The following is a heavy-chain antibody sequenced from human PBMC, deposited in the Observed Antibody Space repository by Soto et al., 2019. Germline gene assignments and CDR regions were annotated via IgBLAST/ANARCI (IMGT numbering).Heavy chain of an antibody. CDR3: ARGLDSGRSVYTPPCR. V-gene: IGHV3-30*04. Sequence: QVQLMESGGGVVQPGRSLRLSCEVSGFTFNTYTMHWGRQAPGKGLEWVAVISYDGKNEYYADSVRGRFTISRDNYQNTLYLQLNNLMIEDTAIYYCARGLDSGRSVYTPPCRWGPGTLVTVAS. CDR2: ISYDGKNE. D-gene: IGHD5-12*01. CDR1: GFTFNTYT. J-gene: IGHJ4*02.